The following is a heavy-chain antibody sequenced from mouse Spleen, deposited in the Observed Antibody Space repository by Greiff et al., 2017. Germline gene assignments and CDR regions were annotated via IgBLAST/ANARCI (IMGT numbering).Heavy chain of an antibody. V-gene: IGHV5-9*04. J-gene: IGHJ2*01. CDR1: GFTFSSYA. Sequence: DVKLVESGGGLVKLGGSLKLSCAASGFTFSSYAMSWVRQTPEKRLEWVATISSGGGNTYYPDSVKGRFTISRDNAKNTLYLQMSSLKSEDTAMYYCARRNDYVFDYWGQGTTLTVSS. CDR3: ARRNDYVFDY. D-gene: IGHD2-4*01. CDR2: ISSGGGNT.